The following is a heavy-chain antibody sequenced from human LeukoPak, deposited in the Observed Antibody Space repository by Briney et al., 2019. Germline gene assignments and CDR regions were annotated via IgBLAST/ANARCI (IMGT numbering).Heavy chain of an antibody. CDR3: ARDSDFWSGYYYFDY. D-gene: IGHD3-3*01. V-gene: IGHV4-30-4*01. Sequence: WVRQPPGKGLEWIGYIYYSGSTYYNPSLKSRATISIDTSKNQFSLKLSSVTAADTAVYYCARDSDFWSGYYYFDYWGQGTLVTVSS. CDR2: IYYSGST. J-gene: IGHJ4*02.